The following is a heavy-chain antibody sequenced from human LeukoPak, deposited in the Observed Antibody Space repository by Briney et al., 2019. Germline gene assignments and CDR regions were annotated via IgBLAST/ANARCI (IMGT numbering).Heavy chain of an antibody. J-gene: IGHJ4*02. V-gene: IGHV4-39*07. CDR2: IYSSGST. CDR1: GGSISSTNSY. Sequence: SETLSLTCTVSGGSISSTNSYWGWIRQSPRTGLEWIGNIYSSGSTYYNPSLKSRVTISIDTSENQFSLKLTSVTAADTAVYYCARKREGPTTGIDYWGQGTLVTVSS. D-gene: IGHD1-26*01. CDR3: ARKREGPTTGIDY.